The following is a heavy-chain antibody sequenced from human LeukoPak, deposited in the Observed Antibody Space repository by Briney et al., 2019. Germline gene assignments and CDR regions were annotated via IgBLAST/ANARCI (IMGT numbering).Heavy chain of an antibody. D-gene: IGHD3-22*01. V-gene: IGHV4-39*01. Sequence: SETLSLTCTVSGGSISSSSYYWGWIRQPPGKGLEWIGSIYYSGSTYYNPSLKSRVTIPVDTSKNQFSLKLSSVTAADTAVYYCARPEDSSGYFDYWGQGTLVTVSS. J-gene: IGHJ4*02. CDR1: GGSISSSSYY. CDR3: ARPEDSSGYFDY. CDR2: IYYSGST.